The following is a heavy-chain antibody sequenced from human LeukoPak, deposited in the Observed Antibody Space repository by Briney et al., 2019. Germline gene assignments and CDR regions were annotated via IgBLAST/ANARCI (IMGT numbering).Heavy chain of an antibody. V-gene: IGHV1-2*02. CDR1: GFTFTGYY. Sequence: ASVKVSCKASGFTFTGYYMHWVRQAPGQGLEWMGWINPNSGGTNYAQKLQGRVTMTRDTSTSTVYMELSSLRSEDTAVYYCARDSLGKGVFDYWGQGTLVTVSS. CDR3: ARDSLGKGVFDY. J-gene: IGHJ4*02. D-gene: IGHD3-16*01. CDR2: INPNSGGT.